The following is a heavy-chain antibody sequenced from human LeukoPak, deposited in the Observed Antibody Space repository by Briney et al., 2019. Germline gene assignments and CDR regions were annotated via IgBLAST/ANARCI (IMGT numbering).Heavy chain of an antibody. D-gene: IGHD3-3*01. CDR1: GGTFISYA. Sequence: SVKVSCKASGGTFISYAISWVRQAPGQGLEWMGGIIPIFGTANYAQKFQGRVTITADESTSTAYMELSSLRSEDTAVYYCARVRRDDFWSGYYTDYWGQGTLVTVSS. J-gene: IGHJ4*02. V-gene: IGHV1-69*01. CDR2: IIPIFGTA. CDR3: ARVRRDDFWSGYYTDY.